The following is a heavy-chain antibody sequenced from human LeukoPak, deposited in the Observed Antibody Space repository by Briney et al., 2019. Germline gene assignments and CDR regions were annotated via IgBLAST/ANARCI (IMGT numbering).Heavy chain of an antibody. CDR2: ISWNSGSI. Sequence: PGRSLRLSCAASGFTFDDYAMHWVRQAPGKGLEWVSGISWNSGSIGYADSVKGRFTISRDNAKNSLYLQMNSLRAEDMALYYCAKGMSYVVVPAAGFDYWGQGTLVTVSS. CDR3: AKGMSYVVVPAAGFDY. D-gene: IGHD2-2*01. V-gene: IGHV3-9*03. J-gene: IGHJ4*02. CDR1: GFTFDDYA.